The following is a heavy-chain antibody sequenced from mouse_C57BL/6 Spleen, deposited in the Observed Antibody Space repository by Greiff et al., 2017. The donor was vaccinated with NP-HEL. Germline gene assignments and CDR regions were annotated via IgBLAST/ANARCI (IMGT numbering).Heavy chain of an antibody. D-gene: IGHD2-4*01. Sequence: EVQVVESGGGLVQPGGSLKLSCAASGFTFSDYYMYWVRQTPEKRLEWVAYISNGGGSTYYPDTVKGRFTISRDNAKNTLYLQMSRLKSEDTAMYYCARLLGYDYDWFAYWGQGTLVTVSA. CDR3: ARLLGYDYDWFAY. CDR2: ISNGGGST. CDR1: GFTFSDYY. J-gene: IGHJ3*01. V-gene: IGHV5-12*01.